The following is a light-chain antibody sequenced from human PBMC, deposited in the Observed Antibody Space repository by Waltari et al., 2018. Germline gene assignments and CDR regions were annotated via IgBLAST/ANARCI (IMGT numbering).Light chain of an antibody. CDR3: QHRST. V-gene: IGKV3-11*01. CDR2: PAS. Sequence: EIVLTQSPATLSLSPGERATLSCRASQSVGRYVAWYQQRPGQAPSLLIYPASNRATGIPARFRGSGSGTDFTLTISSLEPEDFAVYYCQHRSTFVQGTRLEIK. J-gene: IGKJ5*01. CDR1: QSVGRY.